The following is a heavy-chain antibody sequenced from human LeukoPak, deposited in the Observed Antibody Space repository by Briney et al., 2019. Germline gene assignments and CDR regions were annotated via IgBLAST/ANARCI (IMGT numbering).Heavy chain of an antibody. CDR1: GFTVSSNY. CDR2: IYSGGST. D-gene: IGHD4-17*01. V-gene: IGHV3-53*01. Sequence: GGSLRLSCAASGFTVSSNYMSWVRQAPGKGLEWVSVIYSGGSTYYADSVKGRFTISRDNSKNTLYLQMNSLRAEDTAVYYCARAISYGDYEVGAFDIWGQGTMVTVSS. CDR3: ARAISYGDYEVGAFDI. J-gene: IGHJ3*02.